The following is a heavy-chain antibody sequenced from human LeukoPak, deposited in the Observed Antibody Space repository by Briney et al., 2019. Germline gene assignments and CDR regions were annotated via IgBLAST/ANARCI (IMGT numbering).Heavy chain of an antibody. CDR1: GYTFTSYD. V-gene: IGHV1-8*01. D-gene: IGHD3-22*01. CDR3: ARGPVVVRGFDY. J-gene: IGHJ4*02. CDR2: MNPNSGNT. Sequence: ASVKVSCKASGYTFTSYDINWVRQATGQGLEWMGWMNPNSGNTGYAQKFQGRVTMTRNTSISTAYMELSSLRSEDTAVYYCARGPVVVRGFDYWGQGTLVTVSS.